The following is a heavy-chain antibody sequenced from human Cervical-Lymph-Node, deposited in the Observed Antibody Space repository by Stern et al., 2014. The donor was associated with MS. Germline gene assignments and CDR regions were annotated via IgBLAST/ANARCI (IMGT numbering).Heavy chain of an antibody. CDR2: INAGNGDT. V-gene: IGHV1-3*01. Sequence: QVQLVQSGAEVKKPGASVKVSCKASGDTFTRYAIHWVRKAPGQRPEWMGRINAGNGDTKYAQKFQDRVTFTRDTSASTSYMELSSLRSEDTAVYYCASRGETTTGYYFDYWGQGTLVTVSS. CDR3: ASRGETTTGYYFDY. J-gene: IGHJ4*02. D-gene: IGHD4-17*01. CDR1: GDTFTRYA.